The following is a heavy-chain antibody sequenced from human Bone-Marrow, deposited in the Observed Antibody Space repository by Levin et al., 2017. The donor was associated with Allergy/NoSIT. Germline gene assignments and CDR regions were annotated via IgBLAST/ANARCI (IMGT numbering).Heavy chain of an antibody. Sequence: PSETLSLTCTVSGGSISSYYWSWIRQPPGKGLEWIGYIYYSGSTNYNPSLKSRVTISVDTSKNQFSLKLSSVTAADTAVYYCARTRDAVTDNWFDPWGQGTLVTVSS. D-gene: IGHD4-11*01. J-gene: IGHJ5*02. CDR2: IYYSGST. CDR1: GGSISSYY. CDR3: ARTRDAVTDNWFDP. V-gene: IGHV4-59*01.